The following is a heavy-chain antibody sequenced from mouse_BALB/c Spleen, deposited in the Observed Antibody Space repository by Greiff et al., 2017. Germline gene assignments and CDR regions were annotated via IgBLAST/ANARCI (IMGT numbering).Heavy chain of an antibody. CDR2: IDPSDSET. D-gene: IGHD2-1*01. V-gene: IGHV1-69*02. CDR1: GYTFTSYW. J-gene: IGHJ2*01. Sequence: VQLQQPGAELVKPGAPVKLSCKASGYTFTSYWMNWVKQRPGRGLEWIGRIDPSDSETHYNQKFKDKATLTVDKSSSTAYIQLSSLTSEDSAVYYCARSYYGNYVFDYWGQGTTLTVSS. CDR3: ARSYYGNYVFDY.